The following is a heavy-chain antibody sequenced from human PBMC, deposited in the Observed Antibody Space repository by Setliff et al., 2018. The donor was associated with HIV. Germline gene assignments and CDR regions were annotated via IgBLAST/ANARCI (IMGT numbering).Heavy chain of an antibody. CDR3: ARDGSGSFGYYFDY. CDR1: GGSISTHY. J-gene: IGHJ4*02. Sequence: SETLSLTCTVSGGSISTHYWSWIRQPPGKGLEWIGTVSYSGSTNYNPSLKSRFTISRDNSKNTLYLQMNSLRAEDTAVYYCARDGSGSFGYYFDYWGQGTLVTVSS. D-gene: IGHD1-26*01. CDR2: VSYSGST. V-gene: IGHV4-59*11.